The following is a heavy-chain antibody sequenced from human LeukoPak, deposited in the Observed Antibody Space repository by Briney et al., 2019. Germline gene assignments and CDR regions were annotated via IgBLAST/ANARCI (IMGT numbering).Heavy chain of an antibody. Sequence: PRGSLRLSCAASGFTFSNAWMSWVRQAPGKGLEWVANIKQDGSEKYYVDSVKGRFTISRDNAKNSLYLQMNSLRAEDTAVYYCARSSGDYYDSSGYYSWGQGTLVTVSS. CDR3: ARSSGDYYDSSGYYS. CDR2: IKQDGSEK. D-gene: IGHD3-22*01. J-gene: IGHJ4*02. V-gene: IGHV3-7*01. CDR1: GFTFSNAW.